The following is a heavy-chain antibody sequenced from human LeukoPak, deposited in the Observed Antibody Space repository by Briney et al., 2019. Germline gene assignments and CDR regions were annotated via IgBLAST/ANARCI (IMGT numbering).Heavy chain of an antibody. Sequence: ASVKVSCKASGYTFTGYYMHWLRQAPGQGLEWMGRINPNSGGTNYAQKFQGRVTMTRDTSISTAYMELSRLRSDDTAVYYCAIITFGGVIVLDYWGQGTLVTVSS. V-gene: IGHV1-2*06. CDR2: INPNSGGT. CDR3: AIITFGGVIVLDY. D-gene: IGHD3-16*02. CDR1: GYTFTGYY. J-gene: IGHJ4*02.